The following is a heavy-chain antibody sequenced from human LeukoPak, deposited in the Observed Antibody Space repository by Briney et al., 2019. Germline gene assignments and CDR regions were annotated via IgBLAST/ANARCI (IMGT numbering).Heavy chain of an antibody. CDR1: GFTFSIYW. CDR3: ARDSSYSTAI. V-gene: IGHV3-74*01. CDR2: INSDGSYT. D-gene: IGHD3-22*01. Sequence: GGSLRLSCAASGFTFSIYWMHWVRQAPGKGLVWVSHINSDGSYTTYADFVKGRFTISRDNAKNTLYLQMNSLRAEDTAVYYCARDSSYSTAIWGQGTMVTVSS. J-gene: IGHJ3*02.